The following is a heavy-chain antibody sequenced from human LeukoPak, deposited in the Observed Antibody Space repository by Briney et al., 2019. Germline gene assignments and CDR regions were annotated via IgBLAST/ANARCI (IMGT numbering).Heavy chain of an antibody. D-gene: IGHD5-24*01. CDR3: AREGDGYNIDY. CDR2: IYYSGST. J-gene: IGHJ4*02. V-gene: IGHV4-31*03. Sequence: SETLSITCTVSGGSISSGGYYWSWIRQHPGKGLEWIGYIYYSGSTYYNPSLKSRVTISVDTSKNQFSLKLSSVTAADTAVYYCAREGDGYNIDYWGQGTLVTVSS. CDR1: GGSISSGGYY.